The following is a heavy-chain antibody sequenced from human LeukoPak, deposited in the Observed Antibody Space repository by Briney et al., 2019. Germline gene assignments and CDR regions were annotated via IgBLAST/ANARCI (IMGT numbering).Heavy chain of an antibody. J-gene: IGHJ4*02. CDR3: AGRDGYNLAFDY. CDR2: IYYSGST. Sequence: SETLSLTCTVSGGSISSSSYYWGWIRQPPGKGLEWIGSIYYSGSTYYNPSLKSRVTISVDTSENQFSLKLSSVTAADTAVYYCAGRDGYNLAFDYWGQGTLVTVSS. V-gene: IGHV4-39*01. D-gene: IGHD5-24*01. CDR1: GGSISSSSYY.